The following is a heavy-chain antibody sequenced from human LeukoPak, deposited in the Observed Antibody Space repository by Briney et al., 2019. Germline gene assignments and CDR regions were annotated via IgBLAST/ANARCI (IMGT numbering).Heavy chain of an antibody. V-gene: IGHV3-23*01. J-gene: IGHJ3*02. CDR3: AKVVNPAVIRAGAFDI. Sequence: GGSLRLSCAASGFTFSTYAMNWVRQAPGKGVEWVSGISGSGGSTYYADSVKGRFTISRDNSKKTLYLQMNSLRAEDTAIYYCAKVVNPAVIRAGAFDIWGQGTMVTVSS. CDR1: GFTFSTYA. CDR2: ISGSGGST. D-gene: IGHD2-2*02.